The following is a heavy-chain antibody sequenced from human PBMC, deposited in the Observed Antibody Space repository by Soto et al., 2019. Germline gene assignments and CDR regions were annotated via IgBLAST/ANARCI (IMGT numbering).Heavy chain of an antibody. V-gene: IGHV1-18*04. Sequence: XSVKVSCNACDSSFTSHGIRLVRQAPGQGLECMGWISLYNGNTNYAQQFQGRVTMTTDTSTSTAYMELRSLRSDDTAMYFCAIYHLELLRFDDWGQGTLVTVSS. J-gene: IGHJ4*02. D-gene: IGHD3-10*01. CDR2: ISLYNGNT. CDR1: DSSFTSHG. CDR3: AIYHLELLRFDD.